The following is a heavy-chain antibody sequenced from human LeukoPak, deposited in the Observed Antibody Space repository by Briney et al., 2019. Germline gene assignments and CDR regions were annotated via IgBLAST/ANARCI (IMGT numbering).Heavy chain of an antibody. V-gene: IGHV3-23*01. J-gene: IGHJ4*02. CDR1: GFIFSKYT. CDR2: IGGSGGKT. D-gene: IGHD3-22*01. Sequence: GGSLRLSCAASGFIFSKYTMSWVRQAPGKGLEWVSAIGGSGGKTFYAESVKGRFTISRDISKNTLFLQMDSLRAEDTAIYYCAKTNYFDSSGDKPYTTHFDYWGQGTLVTVSS. CDR3: AKTNYFDSSGDKPYTTHFDY.